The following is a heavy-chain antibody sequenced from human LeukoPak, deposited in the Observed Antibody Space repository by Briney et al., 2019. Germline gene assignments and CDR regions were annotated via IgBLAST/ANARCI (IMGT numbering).Heavy chain of an antibody. Sequence: ASVKVSCKASGYTFTSYDINWVRQATGQGLEWMGWMNPNSGNTGYAQKFQGRVTMTRNTSISTAYMELSSLISEDTAVYYCARAGLYYYYMDVWGKGTTVTVSS. CDR3: ARAGLYYYYMDV. CDR2: MNPNSGNT. J-gene: IGHJ6*03. CDR1: GYTFTSYD. V-gene: IGHV1-8*01.